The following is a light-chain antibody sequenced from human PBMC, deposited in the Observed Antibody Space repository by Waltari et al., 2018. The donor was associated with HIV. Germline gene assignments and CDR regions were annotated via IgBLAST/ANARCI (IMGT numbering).Light chain of an antibody. CDR3: CSYAGSNTYL. CDR2: DVS. V-gene: IGLV2-23*02. Sequence: SALTQPASVSGFPGQSITISCTGSSSDVGSYNHVSWYQQHPGKAPKLLIYDVSKRPSGVSNRFSGSKSGNTASLTISGLQAEDEADYYCCSYAGSNTYLFGTGTEVTVL. J-gene: IGLJ1*01. CDR1: SSDVGSYNH.